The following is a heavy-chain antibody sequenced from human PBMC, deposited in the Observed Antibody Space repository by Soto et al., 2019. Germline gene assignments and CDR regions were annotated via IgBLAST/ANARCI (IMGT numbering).Heavy chain of an antibody. J-gene: IGHJ4*02. CDR1: GFTFSSYW. V-gene: IGHV3-74*01. CDR3: VRGGSTFGSG. Sequence: VQLVESGGALVQPGGSLRLSCAASGFTFSSYWMHWVRQGPGKGLVWVSRIHSDGSSTSYADSVKGRFTISRDNAENTLYLQMTSLRAEDTAIYYCVRGGSTFGSGWGQGTLVTVSS. CDR2: IHSDGSST. D-gene: IGHD3-3*01.